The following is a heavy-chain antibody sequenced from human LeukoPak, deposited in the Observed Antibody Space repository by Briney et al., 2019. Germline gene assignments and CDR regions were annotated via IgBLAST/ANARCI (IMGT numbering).Heavy chain of an antibody. CDR1: GGSISSYY. J-gene: IGHJ4*02. Sequence: SETLSLTCTVSGGSISSYYWSWIRQPPGKGLEWIGEIYHSGSTNYNPSLKSRVTISVDKSKNQFSLKLSSVTAADTAVYYCARAPIELQRVDYWGQGTLVTVSS. CDR3: ARAPIELQRVDY. V-gene: IGHV4-59*12. CDR2: IYHSGST. D-gene: IGHD2-8*01.